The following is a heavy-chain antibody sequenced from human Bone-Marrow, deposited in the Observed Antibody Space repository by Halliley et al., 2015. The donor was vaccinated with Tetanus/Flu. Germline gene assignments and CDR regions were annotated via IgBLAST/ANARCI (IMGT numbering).Heavy chain of an antibody. CDR2: IYIDGAT. CDR3: ARAVGYSRNWYGWFDP. Sequence: WVSVIYIDGATFYADSVKDRFTISGDDSKNTLYLQMNRLRTEDTGVYYCARAVGYSRNWYGWFDPWGQGTLVIVSS. D-gene: IGHD6-13*01. V-gene: IGHV3-66*01. J-gene: IGHJ5*02.